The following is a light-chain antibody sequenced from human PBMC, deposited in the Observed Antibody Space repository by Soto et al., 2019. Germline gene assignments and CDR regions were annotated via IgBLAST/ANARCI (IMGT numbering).Light chain of an antibody. V-gene: IGKV1-5*01. CDR1: QSVSRW. J-gene: IGKJ4*01. CDR2: DAS. CDR3: QQYSSYSLPT. Sequence: DIQMTQSPSILSASVGDSVTITCRASQSVSRWLAWYQQKPGIAPKLLIYDASSLNSGVPSRFSGSQSGTEFTLTITSLLPDDFATYFCQQYSSYSLPTFGGGTKVDI.